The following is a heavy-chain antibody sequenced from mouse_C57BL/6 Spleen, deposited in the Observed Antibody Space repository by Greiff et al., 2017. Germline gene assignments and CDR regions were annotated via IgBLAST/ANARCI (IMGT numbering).Heavy chain of an antibody. CDR1: GFSFNTYA. V-gene: IGHV10-1*01. CDR2: IRSKSNNYAT. J-gene: IGHJ4*01. CDR3: VRHGGEHWALAY. Sequence: EVQLVESGGGLVQPKGSLKLSCAASGFSFNTYAMNWVRQAPGKGLEWGARIRSKSNNYATYYADSVKDRFTISRDDSESMLYLQMNNLKTEDTAMYYCVRHGGEHWALAYWGQGTSVTVSS.